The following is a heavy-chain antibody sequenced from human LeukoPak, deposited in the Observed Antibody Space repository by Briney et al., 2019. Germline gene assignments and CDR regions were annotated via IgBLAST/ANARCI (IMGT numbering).Heavy chain of an antibody. CDR3: ARQGLSGYCSSTSCPVPFDY. J-gene: IGHJ4*02. Sequence: SETLSLTCTVSGGSISSSSYYWGWIRQPPGKGLGWIGSIYYSGSTYYNPSLKSRVTISVDTSKNQFSLKLSSVTAADTAVYYCARQGLSGYCSSTSCPVPFDYWGQGTLVTVSS. D-gene: IGHD2-2*01. V-gene: IGHV4-39*01. CDR2: IYYSGST. CDR1: GGSISSSSYY.